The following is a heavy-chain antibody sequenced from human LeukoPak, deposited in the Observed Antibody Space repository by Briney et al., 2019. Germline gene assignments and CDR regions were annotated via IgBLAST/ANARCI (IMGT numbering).Heavy chain of an antibody. V-gene: IGHV3-66*01. CDR2: IYSGGST. J-gene: IGHJ4*02. D-gene: IGHD5-12*01. Sequence: GGSLRLPCAASGFTVSSNYMSWVRQAPGKGLEWVSVIYSGGSTYDEASVKGRFTSSRANSKITLYLQMNSLKAEDTAVYYCARSVSYDSGFDYWGQGTLVTVSS. CDR1: GFTVSSNY. CDR3: ARSVSYDSGFDY.